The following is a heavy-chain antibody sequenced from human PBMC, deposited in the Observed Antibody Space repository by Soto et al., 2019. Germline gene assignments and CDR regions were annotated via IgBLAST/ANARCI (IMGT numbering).Heavy chain of an antibody. CDR3: ARDLSYSSGH. V-gene: IGHV4-4*02. CDR2: IYHSGST. J-gene: IGHJ4*02. D-gene: IGHD3-10*01. Sequence: QVQLQESGPGLVKPSGTLSLTCAVSGGSISSVNWWSWVRQPPGKGLEWIGEIYHSGSTNYNPSLTSRVTTSVDTSKHLFSLKLSSVPAADAAVYYCARDLSYSSGHWGQGTLVTVSS. CDR1: GGSISSVNW.